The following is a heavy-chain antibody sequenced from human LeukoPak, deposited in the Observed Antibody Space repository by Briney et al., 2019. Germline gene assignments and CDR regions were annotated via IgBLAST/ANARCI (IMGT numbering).Heavy chain of an antibody. CDR2: IYYSGST. CDR3: ARHRDYDILTGYDY. D-gene: IGHD3-9*01. J-gene: IGHJ4*02. Sequence: SETLSLTCAVSGGSISSYYWSWIRQPPGKGLEWIGYIYYSGSTNYNPSLKSRVTISVDTSKNQFSLKLSSVTAADTAVYYCARHRDYDILTGYDYWGQGTLVTVSS. CDR1: GGSISSYY. V-gene: IGHV4-59*08.